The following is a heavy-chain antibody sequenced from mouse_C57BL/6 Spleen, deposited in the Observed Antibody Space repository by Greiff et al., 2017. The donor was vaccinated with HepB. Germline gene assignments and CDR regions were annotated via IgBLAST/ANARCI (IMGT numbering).Heavy chain of an antibody. D-gene: IGHD2-1*01. Sequence: EVQLQQSGAELVRPGASVKLSCTASGFNIKDDYMHWVKQRPEQGLEWIGWIDPENGDTEYASKFQGKATITADTSSTTAYLQLSSLTSDDTAVYYCTTGDMGNGYYWGQGTTLTVSS. CDR3: TTGDMGNGYY. CDR2: IDPENGDT. J-gene: IGHJ2*01. CDR1: GFNIKDDY. V-gene: IGHV14-4*01.